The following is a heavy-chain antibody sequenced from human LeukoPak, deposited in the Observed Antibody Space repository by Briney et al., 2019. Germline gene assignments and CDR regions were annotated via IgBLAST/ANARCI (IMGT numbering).Heavy chain of an antibody. CDR2: INGDGSST. Sequence: GGSLRLSCVASGFTFSSHWVHWVREVPGKGLVCVSRINGDGSSTNYADSVKGRFTISRDNAKNTLYLQMNSLTIEDTAVYYCASPETGGFFDYWGQGTLVTVAS. J-gene: IGHJ4*02. D-gene: IGHD7-27*01. CDR3: ASPETGGFFDY. CDR1: GFTFSSHW. V-gene: IGHV3-74*01.